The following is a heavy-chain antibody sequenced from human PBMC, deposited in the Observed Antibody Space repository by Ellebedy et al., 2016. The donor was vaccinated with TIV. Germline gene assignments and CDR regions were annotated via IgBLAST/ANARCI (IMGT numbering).Heavy chain of an antibody. CDR1: RYTFTSYA. CDR2: INAGNGNT. V-gene: IGHV1-3*01. J-gene: IGHJ5*02. Sequence: ASVKVSXKASRYTFTSYAMHWVRQAPGQRLEWMGWINAGNGNTKYSQKFQGRVTITRDTSASTAYMELSSLRSEDTAVYYCARGVGSGSSNWFDPWGQGTLVTVSS. D-gene: IGHD3-10*01. CDR3: ARGVGSGSSNWFDP.